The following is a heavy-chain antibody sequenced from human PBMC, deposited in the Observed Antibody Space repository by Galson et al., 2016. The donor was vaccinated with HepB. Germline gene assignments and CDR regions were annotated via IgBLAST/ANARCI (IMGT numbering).Heavy chain of an antibody. J-gene: IGHJ4*02. CDR3: SRTKVSRYFDY. CDR2: IKSKTDGGTT. V-gene: IGHV3-15*07. Sequence: SLRLSCAASGFTFSNAWMNWVRQAPGKGLEWVGRIKSKTDGGTTDYAAPVKGGFTISRDDSKNTLYLQMNSLKTEDTAVYYCSRTKVSRYFDYWGRGTLVTVSS. D-gene: IGHD3-9*01. CDR1: GFTFSNAW.